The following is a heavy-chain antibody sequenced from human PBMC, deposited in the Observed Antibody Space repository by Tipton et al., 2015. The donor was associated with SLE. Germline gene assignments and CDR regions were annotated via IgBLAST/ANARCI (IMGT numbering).Heavy chain of an antibody. CDR1: GFTSRTYW. J-gene: IGHJ5*01. V-gene: IGHV3-21*03. D-gene: IGHD3-10*01. CDR2: ISSSSSYI. CDR3: ARDGYGSAWFDS. Sequence: SLRLSCTVSGFTSRTYWMSWLRQAPGKGLEWVSSISSSSSYIHYADSVKGRFTISRDNAKNSLYLQMNSLRAEDTAVYYCARDGYGSAWFDSWGQGTLVTVSS.